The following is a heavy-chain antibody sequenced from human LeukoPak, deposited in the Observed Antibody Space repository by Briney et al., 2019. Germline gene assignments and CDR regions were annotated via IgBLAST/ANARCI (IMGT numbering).Heavy chain of an antibody. Sequence: KPSETLSLTCSISGYSISSGYFWGWIRQPPGKGLEWIGNIHHDGITYYNPSLKSRVTISLDPSKNQFSLKLTSVAAADTALYHCARAHYYDASDYSTSNWFDPWGQGTLVTVSS. V-gene: IGHV4-38-2*02. CDR1: GYSISSGYF. CDR2: IHHDGIT. J-gene: IGHJ5*02. D-gene: IGHD3-22*01. CDR3: ARAHYYDASDYSTSNWFDP.